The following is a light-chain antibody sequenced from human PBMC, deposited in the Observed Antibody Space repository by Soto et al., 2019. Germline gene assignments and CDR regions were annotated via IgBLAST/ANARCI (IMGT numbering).Light chain of an antibody. CDR1: KIATQS. J-gene: IGLJ1*01. V-gene: IGLV3-21*02. Sequence: SYELTQSPSVSVAPGQTAKITCGAPKIATQSVHWSQQKPGQAPVLVVYDNTDRPSGIPERFSASKSGATAILTITRVEAGDEADYYCSSFTSNRIYVFGPGTKLTVL. CDR3: SSFTSNRIYV. CDR2: DNT.